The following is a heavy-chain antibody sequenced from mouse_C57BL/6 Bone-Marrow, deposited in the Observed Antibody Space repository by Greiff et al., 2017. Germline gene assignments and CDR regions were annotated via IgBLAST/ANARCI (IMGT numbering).Heavy chain of an antibody. J-gene: IGHJ4*01. CDR3: ARYLPSYYGSSYAMDY. CDR1: GYTFTSYW. D-gene: IGHD1-1*01. V-gene: IGHV1-69*01. Sequence: QVQLKQPGAELVMPGASVKLSCKASGYTFTSYWMHWVKQRPGQGLEWIGEIDPSDSYTNYNQKFKGKSTLTVDKSSSTAYMQLSSLTSEDSAVYYCARYLPSYYGSSYAMDYWGQGTSVTVSS. CDR2: IDPSDSYT.